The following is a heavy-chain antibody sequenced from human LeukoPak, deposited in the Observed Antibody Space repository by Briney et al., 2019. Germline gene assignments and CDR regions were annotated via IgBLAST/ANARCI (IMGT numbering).Heavy chain of an antibody. CDR2: IIPILGIA. CDR3: ARDHYAPPSAFDI. D-gene: IGHD3-16*01. V-gene: IGHV1-69*04. CDR1: GGTFSSYA. Sequence: ASVKVSCKASGGTFSSYAISWVRQAPGQGLEWMGRIIPILGIANYAQKFQGRVTITADKSTSTAYMELSSLRSGDTAVYYCARDHYAPPSAFDIWGQGTMVTVSS. J-gene: IGHJ3*02.